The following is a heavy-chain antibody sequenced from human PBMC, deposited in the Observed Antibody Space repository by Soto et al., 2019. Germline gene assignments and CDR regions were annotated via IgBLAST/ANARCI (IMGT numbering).Heavy chain of an antibody. Sequence: PGGSLRLSCAASGFTFSSYDMHWVRQATGKGLEWVSAIGTAGDTYYPGSVKGRFTISRENAKNSLYLQMNSLRAGDTAVYYCARGNITMVRGVDLYGIDVWGQGTTVTVSS. D-gene: IGHD3-10*01. CDR3: ARGNITMVRGVDLYGIDV. V-gene: IGHV3-13*01. J-gene: IGHJ6*02. CDR2: IGTAGDT. CDR1: GFTFSSYD.